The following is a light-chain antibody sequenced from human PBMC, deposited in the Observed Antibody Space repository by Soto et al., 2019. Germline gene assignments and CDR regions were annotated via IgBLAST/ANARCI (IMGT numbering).Light chain of an antibody. Sequence: DIQMTQSPSSLSASIGDRVIITCRASQSISSYLNWYQQKPGKAPRLLIYAASTLESGVPSRFRGSGSGTEFTLTINSLQPEDFSTYYCQQSFTTLVTFGQGTKLEIE. CDR2: AAS. J-gene: IGKJ2*01. V-gene: IGKV1-39*01. CDR3: QQSFTTLVT. CDR1: QSISSY.